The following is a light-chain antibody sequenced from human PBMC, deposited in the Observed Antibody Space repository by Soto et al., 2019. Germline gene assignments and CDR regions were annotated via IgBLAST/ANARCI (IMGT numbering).Light chain of an antibody. CDR3: QQYNNWPRLT. Sequence: EIVLTQFPGTLSLSPGERATLSCRASQSVTSNSLAWYQQKVGRAPRVLIYGASTRATGIPARFSGSGSGTEFTLTISSLQSEDFAVYYCQQYNNWPRLTFGGGTKVDIK. CDR1: QSVTSN. CDR2: GAS. V-gene: IGKV3-15*01. J-gene: IGKJ4*01.